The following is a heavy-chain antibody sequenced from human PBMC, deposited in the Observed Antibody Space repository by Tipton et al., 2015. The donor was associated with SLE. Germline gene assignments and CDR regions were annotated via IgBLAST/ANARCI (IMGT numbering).Heavy chain of an antibody. Sequence: TLSLTCSVSGDSITSGTYYWNWIRQPAGKEMEWIGRIYFSGKTNYHPSLKSRVTISVDTSNNQFSLRLSSVTATDTAVYYCARHGGGPPGHLPLDSWGQGTLVTVSS. CDR3: ARHGGGPPGHLPLDS. J-gene: IGHJ4*02. CDR1: GDSITSGTYY. V-gene: IGHV4-61*02. D-gene: IGHD2-15*01. CDR2: IYFSGKT.